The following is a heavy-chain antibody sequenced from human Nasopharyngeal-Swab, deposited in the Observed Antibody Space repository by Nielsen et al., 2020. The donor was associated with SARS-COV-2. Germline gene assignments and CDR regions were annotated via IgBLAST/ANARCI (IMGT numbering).Heavy chain of an antibody. CDR1: GYSFPNYL. Sequence: GESLKLSCTCSGYSFPNYLISWVRQVPGKGLEWMWRIDPSDSYTKYTPSFQCHVTISTDNSISTAYLQWRNLKASDSAIYYCGRFSYYGSGGYWLWGRGNPVTGSS. V-gene: IGHV5-10-1*01. D-gene: IGHD3-10*01. CDR3: GRFSYYGSGGYWL. CDR2: IDPSDSYT. J-gene: IGHJ4*02.